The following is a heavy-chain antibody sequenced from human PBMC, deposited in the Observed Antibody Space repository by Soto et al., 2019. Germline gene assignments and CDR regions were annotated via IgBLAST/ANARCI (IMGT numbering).Heavy chain of an antibody. CDR1: GGTFSSYT. CDR3: AASIAAARPAEYFQH. D-gene: IGHD6-13*01. CDR2: IIPILGIA. Sequence: GASVKVSCNASGGTFSSYTISWVRQAPGQGLEWMGRIIPILGIANYAQKFQGRVTITADKSTSTAYMELSSLRSEDTAVYYCAASIAAARPAEYFQHWGQGTLVTVSS. J-gene: IGHJ1*01. V-gene: IGHV1-69*02.